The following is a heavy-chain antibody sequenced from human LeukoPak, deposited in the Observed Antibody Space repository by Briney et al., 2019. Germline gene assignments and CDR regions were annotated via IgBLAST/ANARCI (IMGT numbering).Heavy chain of an antibody. V-gene: IGHV3-43*01. CDR1: GFIFEDYT. CDR3: AKDLTYESSGSVIDN. CDR2: VNWHGTT. J-gene: IGHJ4*02. D-gene: IGHD3-22*01. Sequence: GGSLRLSCAASGFIFEDYTMHWVRQVPGKTLEWVSLVNWHGTTYYADSLKGRFTVSRDNSKNSLYLQMDSLRTEDTAFYYCAKDLTYESSGSVIDNWGLGTLVTVSS.